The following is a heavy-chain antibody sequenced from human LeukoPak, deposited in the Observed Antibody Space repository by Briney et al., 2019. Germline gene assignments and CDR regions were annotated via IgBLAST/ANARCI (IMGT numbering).Heavy chain of an antibody. CDR2: IKSDGSET. CDR1: GFTFSNYW. J-gene: IGHJ4*02. CDR3: ASDVWGRLDY. D-gene: IGHD2-8*01. V-gene: IGHV3-7*01. Sequence: PGGSLRLSCAASGFTFSNYWLGWVRQAPEKGLEYVANIKSDGSETYYVDSVKGRFTISRDNARNSLYLQVNSLRAEDTAVYYCASDVWGRLDYWGQGTLVPVSS.